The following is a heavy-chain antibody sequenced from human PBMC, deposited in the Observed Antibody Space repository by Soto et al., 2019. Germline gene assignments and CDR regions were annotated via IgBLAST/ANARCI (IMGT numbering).Heavy chain of an antibody. J-gene: IGHJ4*02. D-gene: IGHD6-13*01. V-gene: IGHV4-59*01. CDR3: ARYRREAVAGYTLDN. CDR2: VYNSGST. CDR1: GGSISSNY. Sequence: ETLSLTCTVSGGSISSNYWTWIRQPPGKGLEWIGYVYNSGSTNSNPSLKSRVTISEDTSKSQFSLKVNPMTAADTAVYYCARYRREAVAGYTLDNWGQGILVTVSS.